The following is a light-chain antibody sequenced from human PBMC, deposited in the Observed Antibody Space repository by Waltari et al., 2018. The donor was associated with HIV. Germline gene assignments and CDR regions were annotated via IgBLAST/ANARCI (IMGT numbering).Light chain of an antibody. Sequence: QSALTQPASVSGSPGQSITISCTGTSSNFGSDDLVSWYQQHPGEAPKLIIYEVTKRPAGVSNRFSGSKSGNTASLTIFGRQAEDEADYYCCSCPRSGIRYVFGTGTKVTVL. CDR2: EVT. V-gene: IGLV2-23*02. J-gene: IGLJ1*01. CDR3: CSCPRSGIRYV. CDR1: SSNFGSDDL.